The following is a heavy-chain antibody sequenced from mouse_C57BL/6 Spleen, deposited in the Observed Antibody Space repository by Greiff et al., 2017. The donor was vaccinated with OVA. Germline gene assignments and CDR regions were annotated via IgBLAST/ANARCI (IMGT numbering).Heavy chain of an antibody. CDR1: GFTFTDYY. V-gene: IGHV7-3*01. CDR3: ARLEDYYAMDY. J-gene: IGHJ4*01. CDR2: IRNKANGYTT. Sequence: EVKLMESGGGLVQPGGSLSLSCAASGFTFTDYYMSWVRQPPGKALEWLGFIRNKANGYTTEYSASVKGRFTISRDNSQSILYLQMNALRAEDSATYYCARLEDYYAMDYWGQGTSGTVSS.